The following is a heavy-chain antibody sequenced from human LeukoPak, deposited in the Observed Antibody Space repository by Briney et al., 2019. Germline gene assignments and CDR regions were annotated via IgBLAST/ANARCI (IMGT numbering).Heavy chain of an antibody. CDR2: ISHSGST. CDR1: GYSPTRGYY. V-gene: IGHV4-38-2*02. CDR3: ARPGGTAAYFDS. J-gene: IGHJ4*02. D-gene: IGHD2-2*01. Sequence: PPETLSLTCILSGYSPTRGYYWGWIRQPPGKGLGGIGAISHSGSTFYNPSLKSPVTLSVDTSQNPFSMKLSSVTAAGTAVYFCARPGGTAAYFDSCGQGNLVTVSS.